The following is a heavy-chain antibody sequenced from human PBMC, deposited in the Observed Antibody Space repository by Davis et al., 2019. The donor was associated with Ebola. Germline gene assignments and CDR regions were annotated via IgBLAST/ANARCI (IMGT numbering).Heavy chain of an antibody. V-gene: IGHV4-59*01. CDR3: ARGRGVTTLYYGMDV. D-gene: IGHD4-17*01. CDR2: IYYSGST. Sequence: MPSETLSLTCTVSGGSINSYYWSWIRQPPGKGLEWIGYIYYSGSTNYNPSTNYNPSLRSRVTISVDKSKNQFSLKLGSVTAADTAEYFCARGRGVTTLYYGMDVWGKGTPVTVSS. CDR1: GGSINSYY. J-gene: IGHJ6*04.